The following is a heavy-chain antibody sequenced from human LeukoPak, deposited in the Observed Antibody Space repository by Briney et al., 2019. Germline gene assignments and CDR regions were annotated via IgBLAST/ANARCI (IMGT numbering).Heavy chain of an antibody. J-gene: IGHJ4*02. Sequence: PGGSLRLSCAASGFTFSSYAMSWVRQAPGKGLEWVSAISGSGGNTYYADSVKGRFAISRDNSKNTLYLQMNSLRAEDTAVYYCPKDPSLSYDSSGYYYHYWGQGTLVSVSS. CDR2: ISGSGGNT. D-gene: IGHD3-22*01. CDR1: GFTFSSYA. V-gene: IGHV3-23*01. CDR3: PKDPSLSYDSSGYYYHY.